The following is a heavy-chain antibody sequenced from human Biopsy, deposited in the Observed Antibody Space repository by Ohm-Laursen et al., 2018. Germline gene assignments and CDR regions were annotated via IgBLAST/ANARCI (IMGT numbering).Heavy chain of an antibody. CDR2: VHYSGSP. CDR3: TRRGMTTLTTRAFDI. V-gene: IGHV4-39*01. Sequence: SETLSLTCTVFGGSMTGSSYYWGWIRQPPGKGLEWIGAVHYSGSPYYNPSLQSRVTLSVDTSKNLFSLRLSSVTAADTAVYYCTRRGMTTLTTRAFDIWGQGTMVTVSS. CDR1: GGSMTGSSYY. D-gene: IGHD4-11*01. J-gene: IGHJ3*02.